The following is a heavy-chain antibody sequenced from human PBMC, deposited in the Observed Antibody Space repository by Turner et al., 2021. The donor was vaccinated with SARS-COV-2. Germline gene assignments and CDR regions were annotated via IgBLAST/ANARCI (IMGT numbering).Heavy chain of an antibody. CDR3: AKDIRTTPIAVAGRGAFDI. V-gene: IGHV3-23*01. J-gene: IGHJ3*02. D-gene: IGHD6-19*01. Sequence: EVQLLVSGGGLVQPGGSLRLSCAASGFTFSSYAMSWPRQAPGKGLGWFSAISGSGSSTFYADSVKGRFTISRDDSKNTLYLQMNSLRAEDTAVYYCAKDIRTTPIAVAGRGAFDIWGQGTMVTVSS. CDR2: ISGSGSST. CDR1: GFTFSSYA.